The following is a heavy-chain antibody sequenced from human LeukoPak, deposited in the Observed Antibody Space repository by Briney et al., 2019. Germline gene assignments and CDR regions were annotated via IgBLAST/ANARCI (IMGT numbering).Heavy chain of an antibody. J-gene: IGHJ6*02. V-gene: IGHV3-30*18. CDR3: AKDQDYYGSDYYYYGMDV. CDR1: GFTFSSYG. D-gene: IGHD3-10*01. CDR2: ISYDGSNK. Sequence: GRSLRLSCAASGFTFSSYGMDWVRQAPGKGLEWVAVISYDGSNKYYADYVKSRFTISRDNSKNTLYLQMNSLRAEDTAVYYCAKDQDYYGSDYYYYGMDVWGQGTTVTVSS.